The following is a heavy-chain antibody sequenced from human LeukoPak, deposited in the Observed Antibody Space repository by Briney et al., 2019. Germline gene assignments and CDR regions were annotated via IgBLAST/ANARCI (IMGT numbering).Heavy chain of an antibody. CDR3: ATGSLRYFGVSGGFDP. V-gene: IGHV1-24*01. J-gene: IGHJ5*02. CDR2: FDPEDGET. D-gene: IGHD3-9*01. CDR1: GYTFTSYG. Sequence: ASVKVSCKASGYTFTSYGISWVRQAPGKGLEWMGGFDPEDGETIYAQKFQGRVTMTEDTSTDTAYMELSSLRSEDTAVYYCATGSLRYFGVSGGFDPWGQGTLVTVSS.